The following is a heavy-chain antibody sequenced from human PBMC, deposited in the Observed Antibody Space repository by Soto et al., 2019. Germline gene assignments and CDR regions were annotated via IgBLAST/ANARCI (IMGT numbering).Heavy chain of an antibody. CDR1: GFTFSSYA. CDR3: AKDRKYLAAAGPNYFDY. V-gene: IGHV3-23*04. CDR2: ISGSGGST. Sequence: EVQLVESGGGLVKPGGSLRLSCAASGFTFSSYAMSWVRQAPGKGLEWVSAISGSGGSTYYADSVKGRFTISRDNSKNTLYLQMNSLRAEDTAVYYCAKDRKYLAAAGPNYFDYWGQGTLVTVSS. D-gene: IGHD6-13*01. J-gene: IGHJ4*02.